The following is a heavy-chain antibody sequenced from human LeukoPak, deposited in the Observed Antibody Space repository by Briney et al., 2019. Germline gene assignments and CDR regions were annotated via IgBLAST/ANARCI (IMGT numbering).Heavy chain of an antibody. J-gene: IGHJ4*02. Sequence: SVKVSCKASGYTFTGYYMHWVRQAPGQGLEWMGWINPNSGGTNYAQKFQGRVTMTRDTSISTAYMELSRLRSDDTAVYYCAREKKGYCSSTSCQRPQIDYRGQGTLVTVSS. CDR3: AREKKGYCSSTSCQRPQIDY. D-gene: IGHD2-2*01. CDR2: INPNSGGT. V-gene: IGHV1-2*02. CDR1: GYTFTGYY.